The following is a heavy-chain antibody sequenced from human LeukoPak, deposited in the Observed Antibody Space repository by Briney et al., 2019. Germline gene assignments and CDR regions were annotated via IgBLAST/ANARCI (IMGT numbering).Heavy chain of an antibody. V-gene: IGHV1-2*06. CDR3: ARDRVGRMTPLSYGMDV. CDR1: GYTFTSYS. J-gene: IGHJ6*02. CDR2: INPNSGGT. D-gene: IGHD1-1*01. Sequence: GASVKVYCKASGYTFTSYSISWVRQAPGQGLEWMGRINPNSGGTNYAQKFQGRVTMTRDTSISTAYMELSRLRSDDTAVYYCARDRVGRMTPLSYGMDVWGQGTTVTVSS.